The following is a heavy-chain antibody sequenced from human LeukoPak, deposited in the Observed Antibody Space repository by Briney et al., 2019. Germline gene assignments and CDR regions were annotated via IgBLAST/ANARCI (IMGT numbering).Heavy chain of an antibody. Sequence: GGSLRLSCAASEFTFSSYAMSWVRQAPGKGLEGVSAISGSAGITFYADSVKGRFTISRDNSKNTVNLQMNSLRTEDTALYYCAKDLSSGWSFDSWGQGTLVTVSS. CDR1: EFTFSSYA. CDR2: ISGSAGIT. CDR3: AKDLSSGWSFDS. V-gene: IGHV3-23*01. D-gene: IGHD3-22*01. J-gene: IGHJ4*02.